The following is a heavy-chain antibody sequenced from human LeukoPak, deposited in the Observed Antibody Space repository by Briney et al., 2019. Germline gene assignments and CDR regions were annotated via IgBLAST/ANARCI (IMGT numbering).Heavy chain of an antibody. D-gene: IGHD6-6*01. Sequence: GESLKISCKGSGYSFTSYWIGWVRQMPGKGLEWMGIIYPGDSDTRYSPSFQGQVTISADKPISTAYLQWSSLKASDTAMYYCARRGSSRDYYYYYYMDVWGKGTTVTVSS. J-gene: IGHJ6*03. V-gene: IGHV5-51*01. CDR3: ARRGSSRDYYYYYYMDV. CDR1: GYSFTSYW. CDR2: IYPGDSDT.